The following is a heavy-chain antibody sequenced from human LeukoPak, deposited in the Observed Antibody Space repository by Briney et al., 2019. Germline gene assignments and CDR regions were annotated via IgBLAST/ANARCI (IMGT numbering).Heavy chain of an antibody. CDR1: GFTFSSYA. D-gene: IGHD3-10*01. V-gene: IGHV3-23*01. CDR2: ISGSGGST. CDR3: VFSMVRGVDDAFDI. J-gene: IGHJ3*02. Sequence: GGSLRLSCAVSGFTFSSYAMSWVRQAPGKGLEWVSAISGSGGSTYYADSVKGRFTISRDNSKNTLYLQMNSLRAEDTAVYYCVFSMVRGVDDAFDIWGQGTMVTVSS.